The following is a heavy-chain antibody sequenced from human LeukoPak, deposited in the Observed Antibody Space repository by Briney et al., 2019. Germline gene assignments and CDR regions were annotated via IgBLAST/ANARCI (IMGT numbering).Heavy chain of an antibody. CDR3: ARDDYDSSGYYPNFDY. V-gene: IGHV3-48*01. Sequence: GGSLRLSCAASGFTVSSNYMSWVRQAPGKGLEWVSYISSSSSTIYYADSVKGRFTISRDNAKNSLYLQMNSLRAEDTAVYYCARDDYDSSGYYPNFDYWGQGTLVTVSS. CDR2: ISSSSSTI. CDR1: GFTVSSNY. D-gene: IGHD3-22*01. J-gene: IGHJ4*02.